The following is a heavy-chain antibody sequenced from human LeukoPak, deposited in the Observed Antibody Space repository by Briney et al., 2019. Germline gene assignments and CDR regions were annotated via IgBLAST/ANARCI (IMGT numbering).Heavy chain of an antibody. J-gene: IGHJ4*02. V-gene: IGHV4-31*03. CDR3: ASYRIPVTGSGFFDY. CDR2: IYYSGST. CDR1: GGSISSGGYY. Sequence: SETLSLTCTVSGGSISSGGYYWSWIRQHPGKGLEWIGYIYYSGSTYYNPSLKSRVTISVDTSKNQFSLKLSSVTAADTAAYYCASYRIPVTGSGFFDYWGQGTLVTVSS. D-gene: IGHD4-17*01.